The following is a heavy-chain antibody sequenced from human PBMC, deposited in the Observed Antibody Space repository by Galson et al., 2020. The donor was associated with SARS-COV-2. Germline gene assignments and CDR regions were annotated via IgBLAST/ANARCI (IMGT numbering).Heavy chain of an antibody. D-gene: IGHD3-10*01. J-gene: IGHJ4*02. CDR3: ARGRTLDN. Sequence: ASVKVSCKASGYKFNSYNMHWVRQAPGQGLEWMGTIDPTSGNTNYAQKFQGRVTMTRDTSTSTMYMELSSLRFDDTAVYFCARGRTLDNWGQGTLVTVSS. CDR2: IDPTSGNT. CDR1: GYKFNSYN. V-gene: IGHV1-46*02.